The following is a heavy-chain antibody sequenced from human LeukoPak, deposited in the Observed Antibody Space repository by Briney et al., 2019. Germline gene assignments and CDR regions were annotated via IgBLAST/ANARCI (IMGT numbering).Heavy chain of an antibody. CDR1: GYTFTSYY. Sequence: ASVKVSCKASGYTFTSYYMHWVRQAPGQGLEWMEMISPSGDTTRYVQNFQGRVTMTRDTSTSTVYMELSSLRSEDTAVYYCAGMYYDILTGFPRLEYWGQGTLVTVSS. J-gene: IGHJ4*02. CDR2: ISPSGDTT. D-gene: IGHD3-9*01. CDR3: AGMYYDILTGFPRLEY. V-gene: IGHV1-46*01.